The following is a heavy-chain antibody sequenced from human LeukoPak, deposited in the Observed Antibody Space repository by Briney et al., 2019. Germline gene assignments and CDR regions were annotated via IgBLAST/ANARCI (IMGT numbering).Heavy chain of an antibody. CDR3: ARVSAAMTHWHFDL. V-gene: IGHV3-13*04. J-gene: IGHJ2*01. Sequence: GGSLRLSCAASGFTFSNYDMHWVRQAPGKGLEWVSVIGTAGDTYYLGSVKGRFTISREDAKNSLYLQMNSLRAEDTAVYYCARVSAAMTHWHFDLWGRGTLVTVSS. CDR1: GFTFSNYD. D-gene: IGHD2-2*01. CDR2: IGTAGDT.